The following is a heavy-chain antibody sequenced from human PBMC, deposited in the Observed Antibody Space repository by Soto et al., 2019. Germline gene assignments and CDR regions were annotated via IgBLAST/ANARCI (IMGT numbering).Heavy chain of an antibody. J-gene: IGHJ1*01. CDR2: ISGSGGST. D-gene: IGHD3-10*01. CDR3: AKDRVTMVRGVNPAEYFQH. CDR1: GFPFSFYS. Sequence: GGSLRLSCAASGFPFSFYSMSWVRQAPGKGLEWVSAISGSGGSTYYADSVKGRFTISRDNSKNTLYLQMNSLRAEDTAVYYCAKDRVTMVRGVNPAEYFQHWGQGTLVTVSS. V-gene: IGHV3-23*01.